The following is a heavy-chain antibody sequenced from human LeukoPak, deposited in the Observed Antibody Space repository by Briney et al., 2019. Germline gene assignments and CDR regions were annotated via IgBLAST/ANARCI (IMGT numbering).Heavy chain of an antibody. CDR2: ISYDGGST. J-gene: IGHJ4*02. Sequence: GGSLRLSCAASGFTLSSSSYGMHWVRQAPGKGLEWVAMISYDGGSTYYADSVKGRFTISRDNSKNTLYLQMNSLRAEDTAVYYCAKDASVVVPAAMQNMIAAAGTPGYWGQGTLVTVSS. D-gene: IGHD2-2*01. CDR1: GFTLSSSSYG. CDR3: AKDASVVVPAAMQNMIAAAGTPGY. V-gene: IGHV3-30*04.